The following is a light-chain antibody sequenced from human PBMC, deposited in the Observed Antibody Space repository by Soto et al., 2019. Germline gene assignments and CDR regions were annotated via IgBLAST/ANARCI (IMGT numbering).Light chain of an antibody. Sequence: QSVLTQPPSVSGSPGQRVTISCTGGSSNIGAGYDVHWYQHLPGTAPKLVIYGNNNRPSGVPDRFSGSKSGTSASLAITGLQAEDEADYYCQSYDSSLSASIFGGGTKLTVL. CDR3: QSYDSSLSASI. J-gene: IGLJ2*01. CDR1: SSNIGAGYD. V-gene: IGLV1-40*01. CDR2: GNN.